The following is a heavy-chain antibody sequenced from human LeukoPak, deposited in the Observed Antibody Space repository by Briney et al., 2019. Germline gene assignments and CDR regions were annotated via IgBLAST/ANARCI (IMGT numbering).Heavy chain of an antibody. D-gene: IGHD2-21*01. CDR1: GYTFIGYY. V-gene: IGHV1-2*04. CDR3: ARSGDRSYYGMDV. CDR2: INPNSGGT. J-gene: IGHJ6*02. Sequence: ASVKVSCKASGYTFIGYYMHWVRQAPGQGLEWMGWINPNSGGTNYAQKFQGWVTMTRDTSISTAYMELSRLRSDDTAVYYCARSGDRSYYGMDVWGQGTTVTVSS.